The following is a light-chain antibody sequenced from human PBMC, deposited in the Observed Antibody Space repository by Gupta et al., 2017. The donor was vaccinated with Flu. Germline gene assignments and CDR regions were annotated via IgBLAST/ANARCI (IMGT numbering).Light chain of an antibody. J-gene: IGKJ4*01. Sequence: EIVLTQSPATLSLSPGERATLSCRASQSVSSYLAWYQQKPGQAPRLLIYDASNRATGIPARFSGSGSGTDFTLTISSLEPEDFAVYYCQQRSNWLFGGGTXVEIK. V-gene: IGKV3-11*01. CDR3: QQRSNWL. CDR1: QSVSSY. CDR2: DAS.